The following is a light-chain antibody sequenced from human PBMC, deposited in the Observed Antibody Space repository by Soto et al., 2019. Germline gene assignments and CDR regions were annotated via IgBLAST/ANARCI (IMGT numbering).Light chain of an antibody. V-gene: IGKV3-11*01. Sequence: EIVLTQSPATLSLSPGERATLSCRASQSVSSYLAWYKQKPGQAPRLLIYDASNRAAGIPARFSGSGSGTDFTLTISSLEPEDFAVYYCQQRGNWPGTFGQGTKVDIK. CDR2: DAS. CDR3: QQRGNWPGT. J-gene: IGKJ1*01. CDR1: QSVSSY.